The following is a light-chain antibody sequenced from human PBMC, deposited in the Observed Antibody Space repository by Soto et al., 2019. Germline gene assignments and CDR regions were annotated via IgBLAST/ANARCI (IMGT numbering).Light chain of an antibody. Sequence: DIPMTQSPSTLSASVGDRVTITCRASQSIDSWLAWYQQKPGKAPKLLIYKTSNLESGVPSRFSGSGSGTEFSLTLSSLQPDDFATDYCQQYKSFSLTFGGGTRVEVK. CDR1: QSIDSW. CDR2: KTS. J-gene: IGKJ4*01. CDR3: QQYKSFSLT. V-gene: IGKV1-5*03.